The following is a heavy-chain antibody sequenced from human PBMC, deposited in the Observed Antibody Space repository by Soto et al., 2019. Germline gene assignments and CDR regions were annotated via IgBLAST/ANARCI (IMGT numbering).Heavy chain of an antibody. CDR2: IYYSGST. J-gene: IGHJ5*02. CDR1: GGSISSGDYY. Sequence: QVQLQESGPGLVKPSQTLSLTCTVSGGSISSGDYYWSWIRQPPGKGLEWIGYIYYSGSTYYNPSPTSRVTISVDTSKNQVSLKLSSVTAADTAVYYCARDVNRFGELFTWGQGTLVTVSS. V-gene: IGHV4-30-4*01. D-gene: IGHD3-10*01. CDR3: ARDVNRFGELFT.